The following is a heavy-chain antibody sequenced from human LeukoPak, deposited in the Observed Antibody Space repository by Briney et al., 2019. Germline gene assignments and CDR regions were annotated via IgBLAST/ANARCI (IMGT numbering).Heavy chain of an antibody. V-gene: IGHV4-59*08. CDR3: ARLGNSWDFDH. CDR2: IYSSGST. J-gene: IGHJ4*02. CDR1: GGSISANN. D-gene: IGHD6-13*01. Sequence: PSETLSLTCTVSGGSISANNWSWIRQPPGKGLEWVGYIYSSGSTNYNPSLKSRVTISVDTSKKQFSLKLSSVTAADTAVYYCARLGNSWDFDHWGQGTLVTVSS.